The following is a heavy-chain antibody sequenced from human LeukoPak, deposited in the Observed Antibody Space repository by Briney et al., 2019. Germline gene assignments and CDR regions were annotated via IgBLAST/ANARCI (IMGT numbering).Heavy chain of an antibody. CDR1: GFIFRNYW. Sequence: GGSLRLSCAASGFIFRNYWMTWVRQAPGKGLEWVANIKQDGSEKYYVDSVKGRFTISRDNAKNTLYLQMNSLRAEDAAVYYCTTDTFGARDSWGQGTLVTVSS. J-gene: IGHJ4*02. V-gene: IGHV3-7*01. D-gene: IGHD3-10*01. CDR3: TTDTFGARDS. CDR2: IKQDGSEK.